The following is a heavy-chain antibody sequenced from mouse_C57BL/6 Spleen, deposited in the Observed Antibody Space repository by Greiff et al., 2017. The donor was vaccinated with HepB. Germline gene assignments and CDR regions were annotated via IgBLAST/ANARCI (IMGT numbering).Heavy chain of an antibody. J-gene: IGHJ4*01. CDR1: GYTFTDYY. V-gene: IGHV1-76*01. Sequence: VKLQESGAELVRPGASVKLSCKASGYTFTDYYINWVKQRPGQGLEWIARIYPGSGNTYYNEKFKGKATLTAEKSSSTAYMQLSSLTSEDSAVYFCARSAMDYWGQGTSVTVSS. CDR2: IYPGSGNT. CDR3: ARSAMDY.